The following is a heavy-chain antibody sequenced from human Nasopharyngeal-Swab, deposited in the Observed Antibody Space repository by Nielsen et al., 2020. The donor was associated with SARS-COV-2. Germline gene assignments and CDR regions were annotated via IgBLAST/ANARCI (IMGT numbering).Heavy chain of an antibody. Sequence: WIRQPPGKGVEWVAVIWYDGSNKYYADSVKGRFTISRDNSKNTVYLQMSSLRGEDTSVYYCAAAPSGDYGGYWGQGTLVTVSS. CDR2: IWYDGSNK. J-gene: IGHJ4*02. CDR3: AAAPSGDYGGY. D-gene: IGHD4-23*01. V-gene: IGHV3-33*01.